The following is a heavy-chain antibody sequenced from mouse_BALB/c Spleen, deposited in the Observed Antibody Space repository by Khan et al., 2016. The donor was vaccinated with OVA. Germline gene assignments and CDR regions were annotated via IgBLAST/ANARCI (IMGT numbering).Heavy chain of an antibody. Sequence: VKLLESGAELAKPGASVKMSCKASGYTFTSYWMHWVKQRPGQGLEWIGYINPSTGYTEYNQKFKDKATLTADKSSSTAYMQLSSLTSEDSAVYYCARYDYYAMDYWGQGTSVTVSS. V-gene: IGHV1-7*01. CDR2: INPSTGYT. CDR1: GYTFTSYW. J-gene: IGHJ4*01. CDR3: ARYDYYAMDY.